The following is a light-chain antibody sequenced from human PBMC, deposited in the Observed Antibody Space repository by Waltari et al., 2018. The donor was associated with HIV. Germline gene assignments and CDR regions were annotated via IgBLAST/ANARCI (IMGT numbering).Light chain of an antibody. V-gene: IGKV3D-15*01. CDR2: GAS. CDR3: QQYLDWPPWT. Sequence: EIVMTQSPATLSVSAGERDTLSCRASQNIGGNLAWYQQRHGQPPRLLVYGASSREPGIPARFSGRGSGTEFTLTISSLESDDSAVYYCQQYLDWPPWTFGQGTKV. CDR1: QNIGGN. J-gene: IGKJ1*01.